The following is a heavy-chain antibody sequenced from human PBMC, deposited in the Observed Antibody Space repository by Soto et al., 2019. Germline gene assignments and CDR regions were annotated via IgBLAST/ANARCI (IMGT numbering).Heavy chain of an antibody. CDR3: AQMWFGELWHGMDV. CDR1: GGDFLSYT. J-gene: IGHJ6*02. D-gene: IGHD3-10*01. CDR2: IIPILDVA. Sequence: QLVQSGAEVKKPGSSVKVSCKASGGDFLSYTISWVRQAPGQGPEWMGTIIPILDVAKPAQKFQGRVAITADKATSTVYMELKSLRSDDTAVYYCAQMWFGELWHGMDVWGQGTTITVSS. V-gene: IGHV1-69*02.